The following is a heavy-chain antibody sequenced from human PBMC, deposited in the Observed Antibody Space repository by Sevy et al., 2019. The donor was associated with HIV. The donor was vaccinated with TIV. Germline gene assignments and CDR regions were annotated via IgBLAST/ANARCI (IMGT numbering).Heavy chain of an antibody. CDR1: GFTFSSYA. Sequence: GGSLRLSCAASGFTFSSYAMHWVRQAPGKGLEWVAVISYDGSNKYYADSVKGRFTISRDNSKNTLCLQMNSLRAEDTAVYYCARDDYSKGVDYYYGMDVWGQGTTVTVSS. CDR3: ARDDYSKGVDYYYGMDV. V-gene: IGHV3-30*04. CDR2: ISYDGSNK. J-gene: IGHJ6*02. D-gene: IGHD4-4*01.